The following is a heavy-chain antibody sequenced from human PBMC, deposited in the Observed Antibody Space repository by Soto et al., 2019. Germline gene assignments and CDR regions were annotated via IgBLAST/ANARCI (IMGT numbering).Heavy chain of an antibody. D-gene: IGHD2-2*01. J-gene: IGHJ6*02. V-gene: IGHV1-2*04. Sequence: ASVKVSCKASGYTFTGYYMHWVRQAPGQGLEWMGWINPNSGGTNYAQKFQGWVTMTRDTSISTAYMELSRLRSDDTAVYYCARDIVVVPAAMAGRYYYGMDVWGQGTTVTVS. CDR1: GYTFTGYY. CDR3: ARDIVVVPAAMAGRYYYGMDV. CDR2: INPNSGGT.